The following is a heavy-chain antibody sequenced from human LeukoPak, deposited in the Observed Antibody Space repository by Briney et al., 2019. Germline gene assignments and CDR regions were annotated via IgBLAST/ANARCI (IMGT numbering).Heavy chain of an antibody. Sequence: ASVKVSCKASGYTFTGYYMHWVRQAPGQGLEWMGWINPNSGGTNYAQKFQGRVTMTRDTSISTAYMELSRLRSDDTAVYYCARVQEGQEDLRVEYYFDYWGQGTLVTVSS. CDR1: GYTFTGYY. D-gene: IGHD2-15*01. J-gene: IGHJ4*02. CDR3: ARVQEGQEDLRVEYYFDY. CDR2: INPNSGGT. V-gene: IGHV1-2*02.